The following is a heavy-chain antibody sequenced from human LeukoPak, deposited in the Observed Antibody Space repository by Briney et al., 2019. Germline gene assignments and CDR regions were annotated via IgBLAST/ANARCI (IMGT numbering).Heavy chain of an antibody. CDR3: ARGSPAAV. Sequence: GGSLRLSCAASGFTFSSHAMSWVRQAPGKGLVWVSRINTDGSTTNYADSVKGRFTISRDNAENTLYLQMNSLRAEDTAVYYCARGSPAAVWGQGALVTVSS. D-gene: IGHD6-25*01. CDR1: GFTFSSHA. CDR2: INTDGSTT. J-gene: IGHJ4*02. V-gene: IGHV3-74*01.